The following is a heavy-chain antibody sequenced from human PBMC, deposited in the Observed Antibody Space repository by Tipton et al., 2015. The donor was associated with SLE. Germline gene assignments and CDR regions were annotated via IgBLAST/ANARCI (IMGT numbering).Heavy chain of an antibody. CDR3: ARRVYGDPHNAFDI. CDR1: GGSISSSSYY. V-gene: IGHV4-39*01. D-gene: IGHD4-17*01. Sequence: LVQPSETLSLTCTVSGGSISSSSYYWGWIRQPPGKGLEWIGSIYYSGTTYYNPSLKSRVTISVDTSKNQFSLKLSSVTAADTAMYYCARRVYGDPHNAFDIWGQGTMVTVSS. J-gene: IGHJ3*02. CDR2: IYYSGTT.